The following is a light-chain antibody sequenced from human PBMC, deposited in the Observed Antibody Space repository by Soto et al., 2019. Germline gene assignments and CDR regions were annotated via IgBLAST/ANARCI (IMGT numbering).Light chain of an antibody. J-gene: IGKJ4*01. Sequence: DIQMTQSPSSLSASVGDRVTITCQASQDISNYLNWYQQKPGKAPKLLLYDASNLETGVPSRFSGSGSGTDFTFTISSLEPEDIAAYYCQQYDNPPLTFGRGTKVEIK. CDR2: DAS. V-gene: IGKV1-33*01. CDR1: QDISNY. CDR3: QQYDNPPLT.